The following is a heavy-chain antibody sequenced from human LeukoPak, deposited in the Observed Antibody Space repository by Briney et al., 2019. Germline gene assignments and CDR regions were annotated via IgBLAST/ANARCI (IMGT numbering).Heavy chain of an antibody. CDR3: ARDMGPTYYGFWGADP. D-gene: IGHD3-3*01. Sequence: ASVKVSCKASGYTFTSYYMHWVRQAPGQGLEWMGIINPSGGSTSYAQKFQGRVTMTRDTSTSTVYMELSSLRSEDTAVYYCARDMGPTYYGFWGADPWGQGTLVTVSS. CDR2: INPSGGST. J-gene: IGHJ5*02. V-gene: IGHV1-46*03. CDR1: GYTFTSYY.